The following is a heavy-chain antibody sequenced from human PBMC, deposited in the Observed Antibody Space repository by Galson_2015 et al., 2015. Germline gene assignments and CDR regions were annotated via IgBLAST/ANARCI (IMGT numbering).Heavy chain of an antibody. V-gene: IGHV1-18*01. Sequence: SVKVSCKASGYTFTSYGISWVRQAPGQGLEWMGWISAYNGNTNYAQKLQGRVTMTTDTSTSTAYMELRSLRSDDTAVYYCARDTIFGVVIAEGWYFDLWGRGTLVTVSS. CDR1: GYTFTSYG. CDR3: ARDTIFGVVIAEGWYFDL. J-gene: IGHJ2*01. D-gene: IGHD3-3*01. CDR2: ISAYNGNT.